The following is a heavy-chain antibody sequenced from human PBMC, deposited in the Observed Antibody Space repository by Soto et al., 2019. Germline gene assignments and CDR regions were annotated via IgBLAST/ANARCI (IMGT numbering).Heavy chain of an antibody. Sequence: QTQVVESGGGVVQPGTSLRLSCAASGFTFNYYGMHWVRQAPGKGLEWMAVLSYDGSKQHYADSVKGRFAISRDNSRNTVHLQLNSLRPEDTAVYYCATMGPGPILEDRFYYYVIDVWGQGTTVTVSS. J-gene: IGHJ6*02. V-gene: IGHV3-30*03. CDR2: LSYDGSKQ. CDR1: GFTFNYYG. D-gene: IGHD3-10*02. CDR3: ATMGPGPILEDRFYYYVIDV.